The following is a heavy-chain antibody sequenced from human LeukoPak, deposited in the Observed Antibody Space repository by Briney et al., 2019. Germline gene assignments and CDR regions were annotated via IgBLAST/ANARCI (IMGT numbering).Heavy chain of an antibody. D-gene: IGHD3-3*01. CDR1: GDTFSSYA. J-gene: IGHJ4*02. Sequence: ASVKVSCKASGDTFSSYAISWVRQAPGQGLECMGWISAYNGDTNYAQNLQGRVTMTTDTSTSTAYMDLRSLKSDDTAVYYCARGADFWSGYSYDYWGQGTLVTVSS. V-gene: IGHV1-18*01. CDR3: ARGADFWSGYSYDY. CDR2: ISAYNGDT.